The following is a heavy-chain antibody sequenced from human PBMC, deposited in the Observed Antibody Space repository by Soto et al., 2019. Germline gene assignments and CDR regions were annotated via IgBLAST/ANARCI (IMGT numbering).Heavy chain of an antibody. CDR2: ISGSGGST. V-gene: IGHV3-23*01. Sequence: EVQLLESGGGLVQPGGSLRLSCAASGLTFSSYAMSWVRQAPGKGLEWVSAISGSGGSTYYADSVKGRFTISRDNSKNTLYLQMNSLRAEDTAVYYCAKGDYDILTGLAYWGQGTLVTVSS. CDR3: AKGDYDILTGLAY. J-gene: IGHJ4*02. CDR1: GLTFSSYA. D-gene: IGHD3-9*01.